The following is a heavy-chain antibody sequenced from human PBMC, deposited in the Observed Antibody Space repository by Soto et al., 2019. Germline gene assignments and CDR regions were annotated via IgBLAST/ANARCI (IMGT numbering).Heavy chain of an antibody. Sequence: PGGSLRLSCAASGFTFSSYWMHWVRQAPGKGLVWVSRINSDGSSTSYADSVKGRFTIPRDNAKNTLYLQMNSLRAEDTAVYYCARDGSDFWSGYYPGYYYYGMDVWGQGTTVTVSS. CDR1: GFTFSSYW. J-gene: IGHJ6*02. V-gene: IGHV3-74*01. CDR2: INSDGSST. D-gene: IGHD3-3*01. CDR3: ARDGSDFWSGYYPGYYYYGMDV.